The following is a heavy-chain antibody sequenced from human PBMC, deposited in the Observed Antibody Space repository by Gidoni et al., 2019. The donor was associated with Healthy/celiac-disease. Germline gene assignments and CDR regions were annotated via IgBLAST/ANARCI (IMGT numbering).Heavy chain of an antibody. J-gene: IGHJ4*02. CDR2: ISGSGGST. Sequence: EVQLLESGGGLVQPGASLSLPCAASGFTLRSYAMSWVRQAPGKGLDWVSAISGSGGSTYYADSVKGRFTISRDNSKNTLYLQMNSLRAEDTAVYYCAKDQGVVVITPFDYWGQGTLVTVSS. CDR1: GFTLRSYA. D-gene: IGHD3-22*01. V-gene: IGHV3-23*01. CDR3: AKDQGVVVITPFDY.